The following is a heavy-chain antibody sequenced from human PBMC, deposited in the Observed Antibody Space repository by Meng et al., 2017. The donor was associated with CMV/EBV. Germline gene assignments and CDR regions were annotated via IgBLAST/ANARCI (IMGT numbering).Heavy chain of an antibody. V-gene: IGHV6-1*01. CDR1: GDSVSSNSAA. J-gene: IGHJ5*02. Sequence: SQTLSLTCAISGDSVSSNSAAWNWIRQSPSRGLEWLGRTYYRSKWYNDYAVSVKSRITINPDTSKNQFSLQLNSVTPEDTAVYYCARGLILSRSIAYCGGDCYYLVRHWFDPWGQGTLVTVSS. CDR3: ARGLILSRSIAYCGGDCYYLVRHWFDP. CDR2: TYYRSKWYN. D-gene: IGHD2-21*01.